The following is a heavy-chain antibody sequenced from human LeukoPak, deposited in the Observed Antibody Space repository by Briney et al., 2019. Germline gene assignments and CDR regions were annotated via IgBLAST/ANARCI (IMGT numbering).Heavy chain of an antibody. CDR3: TTDVGSGSYFHYYYYMDV. CDR1: GFTFSNAW. D-gene: IGHD3-10*01. J-gene: IGHJ6*03. Sequence: GGSLRLSCAASGFTFSNAWMSWVRQAPGKGLGWVGRIKSKTDGGTTDYAAPVKGRFTISRDDSKNTLYLQMNSLKTEDTAVYYCTTDVGSGSYFHYYYYMDVWGKGTTVTVSS. V-gene: IGHV3-15*01. CDR2: IKSKTDGGTT.